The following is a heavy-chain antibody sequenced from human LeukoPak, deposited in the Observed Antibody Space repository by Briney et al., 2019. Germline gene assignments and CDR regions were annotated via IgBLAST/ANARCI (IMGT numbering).Heavy chain of an antibody. V-gene: IGHV3-7*01. CDR3: ARLGGIAVAANWFDP. Sequence: GGSLRLSCAASGFTFSSYWMSWVRQAPGKGLEWVANIKQDGSEKYYVDSVKGRFTISRDNAKNSLYLQMNSLRAEDTAVYYCARLGGIAVAANWFDPWGQGTLVTVSS. CDR1: GFTFSSYW. J-gene: IGHJ5*02. CDR2: IKQDGSEK. D-gene: IGHD6-19*01.